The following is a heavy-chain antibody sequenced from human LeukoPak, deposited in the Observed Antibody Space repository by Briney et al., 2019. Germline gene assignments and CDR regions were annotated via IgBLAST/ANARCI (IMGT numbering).Heavy chain of an antibody. CDR2: ISSGGSTI. V-gene: IGHV3-11*01. J-gene: IGHJ4*02. CDR1: GFTFSDYY. CDR3: ARGAAAGRCFDY. D-gene: IGHD6-13*01. Sequence: GGSLRLSCAVSGFTFSDYYMSWIRQAPGKGLEWVSYISSGGSTISHADSVKGRFTNSRDNAENSLSLQMNSLRAADTAVYYCARGAAAGRCFDYWGQGTLVTVSS.